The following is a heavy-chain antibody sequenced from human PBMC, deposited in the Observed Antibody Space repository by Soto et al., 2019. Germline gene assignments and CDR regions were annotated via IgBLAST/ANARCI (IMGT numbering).Heavy chain of an antibody. D-gene: IGHD3-3*01. J-gene: IGHJ4*02. Sequence: PSETLSLTCTVSGGSISSSTYYWGWIRQPPGKGLEWIGNIYYSGSTYYNPSLKSRVTISVDTSKNQFSPKLSSVTAADTAVYYCASSHLFWSGYTIYFDYWGQGTLVTVSS. V-gene: IGHV4-39*01. CDR2: IYYSGST. CDR3: ASSHLFWSGYTIYFDY. CDR1: GGSISSSTYY.